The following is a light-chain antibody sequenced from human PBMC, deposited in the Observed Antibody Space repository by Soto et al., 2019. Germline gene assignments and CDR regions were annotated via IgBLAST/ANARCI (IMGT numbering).Light chain of an antibody. V-gene: IGKV3-15*01. CDR3: QQYNNWPPIT. CDR2: YAS. Sequence: EIMMTQSPATLSVSPGERATLSCRASQSVSKNLAWYQQKPGQAPRLLIYYASTRATGIPARFSGSGSGTEFTLTISSLQSEDFAFYYCQQYNNWPPITFGQGTRLEIK. J-gene: IGKJ5*01. CDR1: QSVSKN.